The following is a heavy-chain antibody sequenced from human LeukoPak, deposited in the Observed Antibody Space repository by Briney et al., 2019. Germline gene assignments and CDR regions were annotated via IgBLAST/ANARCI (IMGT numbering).Heavy chain of an antibody. CDR2: INHSGST. V-gene: IGHV4-34*01. CDR3: AREFPGSGSSYFDY. CDR1: GGSFSGYY. Sequence: PSETLSLTCAVYGGSFSGYYWSWIRQPPGKGLEWIGEINHSGSTNYNPSLKSRVTISVDTSKNQFSLKLSSVTAADTAVYYCAREFPGSGSSYFDYWGQGTLVTVSA. J-gene: IGHJ4*02. D-gene: IGHD3-10*01.